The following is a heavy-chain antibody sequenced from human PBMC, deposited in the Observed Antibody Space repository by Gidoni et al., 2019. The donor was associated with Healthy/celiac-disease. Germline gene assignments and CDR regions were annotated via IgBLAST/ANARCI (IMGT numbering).Heavy chain of an antibody. CDR3: ARRAGYSSTWYRVDP. J-gene: IGHJ5*02. Sequence: GLEWIGEINYSGSTNYTPSLKSRVTISVDTSKNQLSLKVRSVTAADTAVYYCARRAGYSSTWYRVDPWGQGTLVTVSS. CDR2: INYSGST. D-gene: IGHD6-13*01. V-gene: IGHV4-34*01.